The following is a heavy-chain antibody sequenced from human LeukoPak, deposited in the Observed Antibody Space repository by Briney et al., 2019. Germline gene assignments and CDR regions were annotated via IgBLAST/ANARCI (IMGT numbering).Heavy chain of an antibody. Sequence: GGSLRLSCAASGFTFSSYGMHWVRQAPGKGLEWVAVIWYDGSNKYYADSVKGRFTISRDNSKNTLYLQMNSLRAEDTAVYHCARRSRYYGMDVWGQGTTVTVSS. J-gene: IGHJ6*02. CDR3: ARRSRYYGMDV. CDR1: GFTFSSYG. D-gene: IGHD3-10*01. V-gene: IGHV3-33*01. CDR2: IWYDGSNK.